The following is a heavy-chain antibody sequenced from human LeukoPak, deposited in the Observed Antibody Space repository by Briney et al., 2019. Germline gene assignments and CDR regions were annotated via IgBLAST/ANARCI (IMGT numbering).Heavy chain of an antibody. CDR3: ARATLKAGNDAFDI. Sequence: SETLSLTCTVSGGSISSYYWSWIRQPPGKGLEWIGYIYYSGGTNYNPSLKSRVTISVDTSKNQFSLKLSSVTAADTAVYYCARATLKAGNDAFDIWGQGTMVTVSS. D-gene: IGHD5-12*01. CDR2: IYYSGGT. J-gene: IGHJ3*02. V-gene: IGHV4-59*01. CDR1: GGSISSYY.